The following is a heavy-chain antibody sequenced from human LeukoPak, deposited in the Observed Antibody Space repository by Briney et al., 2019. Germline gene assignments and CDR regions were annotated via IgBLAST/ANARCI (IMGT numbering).Heavy chain of an antibody. V-gene: IGHV1-18*04. CDR3: ARDASLEYGDTRDY. J-gene: IGHJ4*02. CDR2: ISAYNGNT. CDR1: GYTFTGYY. D-gene: IGHD4-17*01. Sequence: ASVKVSCKASGYTFTGYYMHWVRQAPGQGLEWMGWISAYNGNTNYAQKLQGRVTMTTDTSTSTAYMELRSLRSDDTAVYYCARDASLEYGDTRDYWGQGTLVTVSS.